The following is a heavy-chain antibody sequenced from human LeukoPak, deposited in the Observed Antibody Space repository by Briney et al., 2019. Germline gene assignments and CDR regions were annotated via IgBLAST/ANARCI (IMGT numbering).Heavy chain of an antibody. CDR3: ARNGVGELSSVSFDY. J-gene: IGHJ4*02. D-gene: IGHD3-16*02. V-gene: IGHV4-59*01. CDR2: IHYSGST. Sequence: SETLSLTCTVSGGSISGYYWSWIRQPPGKGLEWIGYIHYSGSTNYNPSLKSRVTISVDTSKNQFSLKLSSVTAADTAVYYCARNGVGELSSVSFDYWGQGTLVTVSS. CDR1: GGSISGYY.